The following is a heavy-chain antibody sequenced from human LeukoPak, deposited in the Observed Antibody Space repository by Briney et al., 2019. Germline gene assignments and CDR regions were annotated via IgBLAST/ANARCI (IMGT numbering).Heavy chain of an antibody. CDR1: GFIFSNYA. V-gene: IGHV3-30*04. D-gene: IGHD2-8*01. CDR2: ISSDGRQQ. J-gene: IGHJ4*02. CDR3: ALMSFDF. Sequence: GRSLRPSCSASGFIFSNYAMHWVRQALGKGLEWVAVISSDGRQQNYADSVKGRVTISRDNSRNTVDLQMNSLRAEDTAVYFCALMSFDFWGQGTLVTVSS.